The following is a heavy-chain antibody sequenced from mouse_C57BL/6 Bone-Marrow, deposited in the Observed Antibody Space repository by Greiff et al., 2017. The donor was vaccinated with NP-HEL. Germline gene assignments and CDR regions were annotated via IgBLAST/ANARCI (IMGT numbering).Heavy chain of an antibody. V-gene: IGHV5-9-1*02. CDR1: GFTFSSYA. CDR3: TREGNYYGSSYNY. J-gene: IGHJ2*01. Sequence: DVMLVESGEGLVKPGGSLKLSCAASGFTFSSYAMSWVRQTPEKRLEWVAYISSGGDYIYYADTVKGRFTISRDNARNTLYLQMSSLKSEDTAMYYCTREGNYYGSSYNYWSQGTTLTVSS. CDR2: ISSGGDYI. D-gene: IGHD1-1*01.